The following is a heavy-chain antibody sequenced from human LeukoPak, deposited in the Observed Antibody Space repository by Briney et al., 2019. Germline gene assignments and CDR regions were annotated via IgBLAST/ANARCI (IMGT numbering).Heavy chain of an antibody. D-gene: IGHD2-15*01. CDR2: ISYDGSNK. V-gene: IGHV3-30*18. Sequence: GGSLRLSCAASGFTFSSYGMHWVRQAPGKGLEWVAVISYDGSNKYYADSVKGRFTISRDNSKNTLYLQMNSLRAEDTAVYYCAKGLRSGGSGGMDVWGQGTTVTVSS. CDR3: AKGLRSGGSGGMDV. CDR1: GFTFSSYG. J-gene: IGHJ6*02.